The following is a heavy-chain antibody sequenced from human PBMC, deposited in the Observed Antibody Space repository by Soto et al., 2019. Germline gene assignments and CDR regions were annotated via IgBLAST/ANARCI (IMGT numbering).Heavy chain of an antibody. D-gene: IGHD6-19*01. CDR3: AKGTSGWYSAFDI. CDR2: ISWNSGSI. Sequence: EVQLVESGGGLVQPGRSLRLSCAASGFTFDDYAIHWVRQAPGTGLEWVAAISWNSGSIRYADAVKGGFTISRDNAKKFRYLQMNSLGAEDTALYYCAKGTSGWYSAFDIWGQGTMVTVSS. V-gene: IGHV3-9*01. CDR1: GFTFDDYA. J-gene: IGHJ3*02.